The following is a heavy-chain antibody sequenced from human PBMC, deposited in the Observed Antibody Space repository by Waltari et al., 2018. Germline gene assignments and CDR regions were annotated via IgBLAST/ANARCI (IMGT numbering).Heavy chain of an antibody. CDR3: ARDDGVYYYGMDV. V-gene: IGHV3-7*03. CDR2: IKQDGSEK. D-gene: IGHD4-17*01. Sequence: EVQLVESGGGLVQPGGSLRLSCAASGCTFSSYWMSWVRPAPGKGLEWVANIKQDGSEKYYVDSVKGRFTISRDNAKNSLYLQMNSLRAEDTAVYYCARDDGVYYYGMDVWGQGTTVTVSS. CDR1: GCTFSSYW. J-gene: IGHJ6*02.